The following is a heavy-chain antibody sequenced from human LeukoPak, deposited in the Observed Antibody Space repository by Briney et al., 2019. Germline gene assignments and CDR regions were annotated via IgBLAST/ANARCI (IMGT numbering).Heavy chain of an antibody. V-gene: IGHV3-7*01. J-gene: IGHJ4*02. D-gene: IGHD1-7*01. Sequence: GGSLRLSCAASGFTFNKSWMTWVRQAPGKGLEWVANIKQDGGEKYYVDSVKGRFTISRDNAKNSLYLQMNSLRAEDTAVYYCAREEVGWNYRYYFDYWGQGTLATVSS. CDR1: GFTFNKSW. CDR2: IKQDGGEK. CDR3: AREEVGWNYRYYFDY.